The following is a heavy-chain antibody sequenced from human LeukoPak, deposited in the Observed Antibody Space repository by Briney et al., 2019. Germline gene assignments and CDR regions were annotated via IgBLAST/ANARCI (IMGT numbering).Heavy chain of an antibody. D-gene: IGHD6-13*01. Sequence: GGSLRLSCAASGFTFSSYAMPWVRQAPGKGLEWVAVISYDGSNKYYADSVKGRFTISRDNSKNTLYLQMNSLRAEDTAVYYCASSRIAAAHNWFDPWGQGTLVTVSS. J-gene: IGHJ5*02. CDR1: GFTFSSYA. CDR3: ASSRIAAAHNWFDP. V-gene: IGHV3-30-3*01. CDR2: ISYDGSNK.